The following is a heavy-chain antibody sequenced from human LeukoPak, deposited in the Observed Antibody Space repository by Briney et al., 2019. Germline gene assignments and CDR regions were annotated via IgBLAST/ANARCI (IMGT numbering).Heavy chain of an antibody. J-gene: IGHJ4*02. CDR2: VSHSGST. Sequence: SETLSLTCSVSGGSLSNHYWTWIRQSPGKGLEWIGYVSHSGSTNYNPSLNSRVTISLDTSKKQFSLNLKSVTAADTAVYYCARDYYDSSVYQYYYDSWGQGTLVIVSS. CDR3: ARDYYDSSVYQYYYDS. D-gene: IGHD3-22*01. V-gene: IGHV4-4*08. CDR1: GGSLSNHY.